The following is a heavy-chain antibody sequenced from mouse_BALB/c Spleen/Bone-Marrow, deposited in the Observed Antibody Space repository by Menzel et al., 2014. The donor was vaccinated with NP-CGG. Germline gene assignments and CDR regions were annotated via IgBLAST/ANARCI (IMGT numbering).Heavy chain of an antibody. CDR3: ARSADWYFDV. Sequence: EVQLQQSGPGLVKPSQSLSLTCTVTGYSITSDYAWNWIRQFPGNKLESMGYITYSGITSYNPSLKSRISITRDTSKNQFFLQLNSVTTEDTATYYCARSADWYFDVWGAGTTVTVSS. V-gene: IGHV3-2*02. J-gene: IGHJ1*01. CDR2: ITYSGIT. CDR1: GYSITSDYA.